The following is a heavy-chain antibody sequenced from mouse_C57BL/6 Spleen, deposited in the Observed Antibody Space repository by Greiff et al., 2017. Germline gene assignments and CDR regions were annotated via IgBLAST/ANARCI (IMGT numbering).Heavy chain of an antibody. CDR2: INPNNGGT. CDR1: GYTFTDYY. J-gene: IGHJ1*03. V-gene: IGHV1-26*01. Sequence: VQLQQSGPELVKPGASVKISCKASGYTFTDYYINWVKQSHGQSLAWIGDINPNNGGTSYNQTFKGKATLTVDKSSSTAYMELRSLTSEYSAVYYCASSPLKSPCYYGSSYVYYWYFDVWGTGITVTVSS. D-gene: IGHD1-1*01. CDR3: ASSPLKSPCYYGSSYVYYWYFDV.